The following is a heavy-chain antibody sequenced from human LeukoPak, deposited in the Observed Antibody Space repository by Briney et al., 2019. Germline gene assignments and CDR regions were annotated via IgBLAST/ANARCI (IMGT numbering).Heavy chain of an antibody. D-gene: IGHD5-18*01. CDR1: GFTFSSYT. J-gene: IGHJ4*02. CDR2: ISGSGGST. Sequence: PGGSLRLSCAASGFTFSSYTVSWVRQAPGKGLEWVSSISGSGGSTYYADSVKGRFTISRDNSKNTLYLQMNSLRAEDTVVYYCAKVSHVTAMVFFFDYWGQGTLVTVSS. CDR3: AKVSHVTAMVFFFDY. V-gene: IGHV3-23*01.